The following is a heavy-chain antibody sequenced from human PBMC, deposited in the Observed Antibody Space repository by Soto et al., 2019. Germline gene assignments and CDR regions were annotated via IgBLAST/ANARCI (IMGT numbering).Heavy chain of an antibody. CDR3: ARHVPNDIVVVPDAMGAFDI. CDR1: GGSISSSSYY. D-gene: IGHD2-2*01. CDR2: IYYSGST. J-gene: IGHJ3*02. Sequence: QLQLQESGPGLVKPSETLSLTCTVSGGSISSSSYYWGWIRQPPGKGLEWIGSIYYSGSTYYNPSLKSRVTISVDTSKNQFSLKLSSVTAADTAVYYCARHVPNDIVVVPDAMGAFDIWGQGTMVTVSS. V-gene: IGHV4-39*01.